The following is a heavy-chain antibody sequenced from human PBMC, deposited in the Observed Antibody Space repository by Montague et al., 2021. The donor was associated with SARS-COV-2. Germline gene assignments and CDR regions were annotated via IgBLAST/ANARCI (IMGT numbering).Heavy chain of an antibody. CDR1: GDSVSSNSAT. Sequence: CAISGDSVSSNSATWNWVRQSPSSGLEWLGRTYYRSEWYNDYAVXVRGRVTINPDTSKNQFSLQLNSVTPEDTAIYYCTSGREGNYNVMDVWGQGTTVTVSS. V-gene: IGHV6-1*01. CDR3: TSGREGNYNVMDV. CDR2: TYYRSEWYN. D-gene: IGHD1-1*01. J-gene: IGHJ6*02.